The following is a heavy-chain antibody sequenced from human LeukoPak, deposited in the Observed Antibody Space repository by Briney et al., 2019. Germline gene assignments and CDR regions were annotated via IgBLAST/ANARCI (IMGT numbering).Heavy chain of an antibody. CDR1: GGSISSYY. J-gene: IGHJ5*02. Sequence: PSEPLSLTCTVPGGSISSYYWSWIRQTPGKGLEWIGYIWKSAITNYNPSLQRRVTISAHTSKNQISLNMTSVTAAHTAAYYCLRQGFGVSWYTWANWFDPWGQGTLVTVSS. V-gene: IGHV4-59*08. D-gene: IGHD3-10*01. CDR2: IWKSAIT. CDR3: LRQGFGVSWYTWANWFDP.